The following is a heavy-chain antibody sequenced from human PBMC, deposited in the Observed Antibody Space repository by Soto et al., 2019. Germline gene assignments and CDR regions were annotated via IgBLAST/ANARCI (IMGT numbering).Heavy chain of an antibody. CDR3: ARDNSAANGVLDH. D-gene: IGHD1-1*01. CDR2: INPSARSA. Sequence: ASAKVSCKASGYTFTNYYLHWVRQAPGQGLEWVGMINPSARSASYAQKLRGRLTMDRDTSTTTVYMELSRLTFEDTAVYFCARDNSAANGVLDHWGQGTLVTVSS. J-gene: IGHJ4*02. V-gene: IGHV1-46*04. CDR1: GYTFTNYY.